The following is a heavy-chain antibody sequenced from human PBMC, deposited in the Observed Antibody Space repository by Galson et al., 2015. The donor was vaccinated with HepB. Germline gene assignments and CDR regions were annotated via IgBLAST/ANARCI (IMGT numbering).Heavy chain of an antibody. J-gene: IGHJ4*02. CDR2: ISISGRNT. CDR3: AKEEEPHDH. Sequence: SLRLSCAVSGFSFSNSAMTWVRQAPGRGLEWISGISISGRNTYYADSVKGRFTISRDNSKNTVFLQMNSLRAEDTAVYYCAKEEEPHDHWGQGTLVTVSS. V-gene: IGHV3-23*01. CDR1: GFSFSNSA. D-gene: IGHD1-26*01.